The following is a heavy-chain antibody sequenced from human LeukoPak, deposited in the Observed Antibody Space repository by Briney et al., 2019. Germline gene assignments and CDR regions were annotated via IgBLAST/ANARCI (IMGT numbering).Heavy chain of an antibody. Sequence: GGSLRLSCAASGFTFNSYGMHWVRQAPGKGLEWVAFIRYDGTNTYYADSVKGRFTISRDNAKNSLYLQMNSLRAEDTAVYYCAREENWNYAEDYWGQGTLVTVSS. D-gene: IGHD1-7*01. CDR3: AREENWNYAEDY. CDR2: IRYDGTNT. J-gene: IGHJ4*02. CDR1: GFTFNSYG. V-gene: IGHV3-30*02.